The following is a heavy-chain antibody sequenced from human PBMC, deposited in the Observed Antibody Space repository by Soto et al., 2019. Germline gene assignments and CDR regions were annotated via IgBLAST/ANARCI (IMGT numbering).Heavy chain of an antibody. CDR1: GYSFTIYW. V-gene: IGHV5-51*01. J-gene: IGHJ6*02. CDR3: ARHEYGHYYDSSGLYYYYYYGMDV. CDR2: IYPGDSDT. Sequence: GESMKISCKGYGYSFTIYWIGWVRQMPGKGLEWMGIIYPGDSDTRYSPPFQGQVTISADKSISTAYLQWSSLKASDTAMYYCARHEYGHYYDSSGLYYYYYYGMDVWGQGTTVTVSS. D-gene: IGHD3-22*01.